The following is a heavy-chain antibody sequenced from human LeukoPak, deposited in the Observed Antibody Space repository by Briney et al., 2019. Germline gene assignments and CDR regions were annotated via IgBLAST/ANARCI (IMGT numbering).Heavy chain of an antibody. CDR3: ARGTDMTPIPGYYSFVY. Sequence: PSETLSLTCTVSGGSITGYYWTWIRQPAGKGLEWIGRISDSGRAYYNPSLESRVTISLDTSNNRFSIKVTSMTAADTAVYYCARGTDMTPIPGYYSFVYWGQGTLVSVSS. V-gene: IGHV4-4*07. CDR1: GGSITGYY. D-gene: IGHD2-21*02. CDR2: ISDSGRA. J-gene: IGHJ4*02.